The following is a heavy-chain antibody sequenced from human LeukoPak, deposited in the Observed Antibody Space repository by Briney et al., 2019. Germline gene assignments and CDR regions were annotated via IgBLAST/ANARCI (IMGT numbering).Heavy chain of an antibody. CDR3: ARGYDFWSGYSPFPYFDY. D-gene: IGHD3-3*01. Sequence: ASVKVSCKASGYTFTGYYMHWVRQAPGQGLEWMGWINPNSGGTNYAQKFQGRVTMTRDTSTSTAYMELSRLRSDDTAVYYCARGYDFWSGYSPFPYFDYWGQGTLVTVSS. V-gene: IGHV1-2*02. J-gene: IGHJ4*02. CDR1: GYTFTGYY. CDR2: INPNSGGT.